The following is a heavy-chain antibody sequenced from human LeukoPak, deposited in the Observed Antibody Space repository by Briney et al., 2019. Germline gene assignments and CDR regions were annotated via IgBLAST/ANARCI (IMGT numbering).Heavy chain of an antibody. D-gene: IGHD3-16*01. Sequence: SETLSLTCTVSDGSISSSSYYWDWIRQPPGKGLEWIGSIYYSGSTYYNPSLKSRVTISVDTSKNQFSLKLSSVTAADTAVYYCARSDYPGRLLDYWGQGTLVTVSS. CDR2: IYYSGST. V-gene: IGHV4-39*07. CDR1: DGSISSSSYY. CDR3: ARSDYPGRLLDY. J-gene: IGHJ4*02.